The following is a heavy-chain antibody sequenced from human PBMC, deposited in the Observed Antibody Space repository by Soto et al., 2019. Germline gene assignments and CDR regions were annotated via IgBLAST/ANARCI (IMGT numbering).Heavy chain of an antibody. D-gene: IGHD3-10*01. Sequence: SETLSLTCAVYGGSFSGYYWSWIRQPPGKGLEWIGEINHSGSTNYNPSLKSRVTISVDTSKNQFSLKLSSVTAADTAVYYCARGRKGISIWGQGTMVTVSS. CDR3: ARGRKGISI. J-gene: IGHJ3*02. V-gene: IGHV4-34*01. CDR2: INHSGST. CDR1: GGSFSGYY.